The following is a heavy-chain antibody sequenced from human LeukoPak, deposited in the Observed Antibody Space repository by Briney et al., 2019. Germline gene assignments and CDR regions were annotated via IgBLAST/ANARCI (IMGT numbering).Heavy chain of an antibody. CDR2: IIPIFGTA. Sequence: SVKVSCKASGGTFSSYAISWVRQAPGQGLEWMGGIIPIFGTANYAQKFQGRVTITADKSTSTAYMGLSSLRSEDTAVYYCATVLRYFDWLLPPDYWGQGTLVTVSS. J-gene: IGHJ4*02. D-gene: IGHD3-9*01. V-gene: IGHV1-69*06. CDR3: ATVLRYFDWLLPPDY. CDR1: GGTFSSYA.